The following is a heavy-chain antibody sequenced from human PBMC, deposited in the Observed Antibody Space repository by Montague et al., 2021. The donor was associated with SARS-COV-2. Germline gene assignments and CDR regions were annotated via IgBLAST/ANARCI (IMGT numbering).Heavy chain of an antibody. CDR1: ADSISSSSHN. J-gene: IGHJ4*02. Sequence: SETLSLTCTVSADSISSSSHNWGWIRQPPGKGLEWIVSVHYSGRPYYNPSLKSPVTIYVDTSKNQLSLELSSVTAADTAVYYCTRHVHMTWPEPSPGFDYWGQGTLVTVSS. CDR2: VHYSGRP. V-gene: IGHV4-39*01. D-gene: IGHD1-1*01. CDR3: TRHVHMTWPEPSPGFDY.